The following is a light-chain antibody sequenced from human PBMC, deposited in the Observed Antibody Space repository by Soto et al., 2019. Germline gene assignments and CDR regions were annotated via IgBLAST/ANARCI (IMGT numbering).Light chain of an antibody. V-gene: IGKV3-20*01. CDR1: HIFSSSY. CDR2: GAS. CDR3: QQYGSSLLIT. J-gene: IGKJ5*01. Sequence: EIVLTQSPGTLSLSPGERATISCRASHIFSSSYLAWYQQKPGQAPRLLIYGASSRATGIPDRFSGSGSGTDFTLTISRLEPEDFAVYYCQQYGSSLLITFGQGTRLEIK.